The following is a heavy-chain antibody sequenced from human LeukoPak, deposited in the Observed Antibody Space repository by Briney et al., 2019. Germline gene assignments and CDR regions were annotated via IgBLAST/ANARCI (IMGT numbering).Heavy chain of an antibody. J-gene: IGHJ3*02. CDR3: ARASITASGPHDVYDI. Sequence: SGGSLRLSCAASGFSFSRHAMHWVRQAPGKGLEYVSAISGNGHGTWYRDSVKGGFSISRDNSEQILYLQMGSLRAEDMAVYFCARASITASGPHDVYDIWGRGTMVTVSS. CDR1: GFSFSRHA. V-gene: IGHV3-64*02. D-gene: IGHD6-13*01. CDR2: ISGNGHGT.